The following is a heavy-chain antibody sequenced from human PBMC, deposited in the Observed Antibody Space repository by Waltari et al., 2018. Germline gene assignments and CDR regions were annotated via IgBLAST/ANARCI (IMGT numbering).Heavy chain of an antibody. J-gene: IGHJ5*02. Sequence: QVQLQESGPGLVKPSETLSLTCAVSGYSISSGYSWGWIRQPPGKGLEWIGSIYHSGSTYYNPSLKSRVTISVDTSKNQFSLKLSSVTAADTAVYYCARVTGDCSGGSCNWFDPWGQGTLVTVSS. V-gene: IGHV4-38-2*01. CDR1: GYSISSGYS. CDR3: ARVTGDCSGGSCNWFDP. D-gene: IGHD2-15*01. CDR2: IYHSGST.